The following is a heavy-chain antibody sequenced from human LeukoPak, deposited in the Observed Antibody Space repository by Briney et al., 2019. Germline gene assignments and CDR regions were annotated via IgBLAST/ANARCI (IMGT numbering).Heavy chain of an antibody. CDR3: AREVEWEYDAFDI. CDR1: GFTFSSYS. J-gene: IGHJ3*02. CDR2: INSDGSST. V-gene: IGHV3-74*01. D-gene: IGHD1-26*01. Sequence: GGSLRLSCAASGFTFSSYSMNWVRQAPGKGLVWVSRINSDGSSTSYADSVKGRFTISRDNAKNTLYLQMNSLRAEDTAVYYCAREVEWEYDAFDIWGQGTMVTVSS.